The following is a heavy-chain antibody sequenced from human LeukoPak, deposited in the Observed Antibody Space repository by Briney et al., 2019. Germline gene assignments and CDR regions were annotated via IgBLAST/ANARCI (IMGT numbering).Heavy chain of an antibody. CDR2: IIPIFGTA. CDR3: ASYYVGYCSSTSCYGPYYFDY. CDR1: GGTFSSYA. D-gene: IGHD2-2*01. J-gene: IGHJ4*02. V-gene: IGHV1-69*01. Sequence: SVKVSCKASGGTFSSYAISWVRQAPGQGLEWMGGIIPIFGTANYAQKFQGRVTITADESTSTAYMELSSLRSEDTAVCYCASYYVGYCSSTSCYGPYYFDYWGQGTLVTVSS.